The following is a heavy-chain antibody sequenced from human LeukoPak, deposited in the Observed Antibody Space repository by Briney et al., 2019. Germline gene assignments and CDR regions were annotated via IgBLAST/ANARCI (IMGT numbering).Heavy chain of an antibody. CDR1: GFTFGDYA. D-gene: IGHD4-11*01. Sequence: GRSLRLSCTASGFTFGDYAMSWVRQAPGKGLEWVGFIRSKAYGGTTEYAASVKGRFTISRDDSKSIACLQMNSLKTEDTAVYYCTRVLLDYRWYFDLWGRGTLVTVSS. CDR2: IRSKAYGGTT. CDR3: TRVLLDYRWYFDL. J-gene: IGHJ2*01. V-gene: IGHV3-49*04.